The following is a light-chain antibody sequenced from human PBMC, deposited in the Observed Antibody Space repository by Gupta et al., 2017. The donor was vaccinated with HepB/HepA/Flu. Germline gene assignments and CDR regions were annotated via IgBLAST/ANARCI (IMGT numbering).Light chain of an antibody. CDR3: CSYGGSATYV. J-gene: IGLJ1*01. CDR1: SSDVGKYNL. V-gene: IGLV2-23*02. Sequence: QSALTQPASVSESPGQSITISCTGTSSDVGKYNLVSWYQHHPGKAPKLIISEVAKRPSGVSNRSSGSKSGNTDSLPISGHQPEDEAYYYCCSYGGSATYVFGTGPKVTV. CDR2: EVA.